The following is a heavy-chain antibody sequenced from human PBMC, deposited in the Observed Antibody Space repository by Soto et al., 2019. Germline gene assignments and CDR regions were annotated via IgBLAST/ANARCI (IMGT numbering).Heavy chain of an antibody. D-gene: IGHD1-20*01. CDR1: GYTFTSYD. V-gene: IGHV1-8*01. CDR3: ARFNWNYYYYGMDV. Sequence: QVQLVQSGAEVKKPGASVKVSCKASGYTFTSYDINWVRQATGQGLEWMGWMNPNSGNTGYAQKFQGRVTMTRNTSISTAYMELSSMRSEDTAVYYCARFNWNYYYYGMDVWGQGTTVTVSS. CDR2: MNPNSGNT. J-gene: IGHJ6*02.